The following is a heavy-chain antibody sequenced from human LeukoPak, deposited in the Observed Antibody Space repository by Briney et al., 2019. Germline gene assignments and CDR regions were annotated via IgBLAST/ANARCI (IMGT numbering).Heavy chain of an antibody. CDR2: INHSGGT. V-gene: IGHV4-34*01. J-gene: IGHJ6*01. CDR1: GGSFSGYY. CDR3: ARANYDSSGYRRYYNYYGMDV. D-gene: IGHD3-22*01. Sequence: PSETLSLTCAVYGGSFSGYYWSWIRQPPGKGLEWMGEINHSGGTNYNPSLKSRVTISGNTSKSQFFLKLSSVTAEDTAVYYCARANYDSSGYRRYYNYYGMDVWGQGTTVTVSS.